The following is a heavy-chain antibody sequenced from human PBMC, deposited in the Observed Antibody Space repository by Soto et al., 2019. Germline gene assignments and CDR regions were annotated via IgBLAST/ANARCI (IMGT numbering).Heavy chain of an antibody. CDR1: GYTFTGYY. Sequence: QLQLVQSGAEVKKPGASVKVSCKASGYTFTGYYMHWVRQAPGQGHEWMGRIHPNCGGTNYAQKFQGRVTMTRYTSISTAYREQSRRRSDDTAVYYCAGDRTTDIVLMVYDTLCPFDYWGQGTLVTVSS. CDR2: IHPNCGGT. CDR3: AGDRTTDIVLMVYDTLCPFDY. V-gene: IGHV1-2*06. J-gene: IGHJ4*02. D-gene: IGHD2-8*01.